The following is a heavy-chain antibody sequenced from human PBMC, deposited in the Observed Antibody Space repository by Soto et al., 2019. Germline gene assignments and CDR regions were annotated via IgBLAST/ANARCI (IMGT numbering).Heavy chain of an antibody. D-gene: IGHD6-19*01. V-gene: IGHV3-15*01. Sequence: PGGSLRLSCAASGFTFSNALMSWVRQAPGKGLEWVGRIKSKTDGGTTDYAAPVKGRFTISRDDSKNTLYLQMNSLKTEDTAVYYCTTVGWLVRLRVYYYYGMDVWGQGTTVTAP. CDR1: GFTFSNAL. CDR3: TTVGWLVRLRVYYYYGMDV. J-gene: IGHJ6*02. CDR2: IKSKTDGGTT.